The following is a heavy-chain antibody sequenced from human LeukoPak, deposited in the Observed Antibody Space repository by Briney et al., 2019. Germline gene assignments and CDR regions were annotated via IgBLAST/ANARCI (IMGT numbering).Heavy chain of an antibody. J-gene: IGHJ3*02. CDR2: ISYDGSDK. V-gene: IGHV3-30*18. CDR3: AKIYCSGGSCYHGAFDI. D-gene: IGHD2-15*01. CDR1: GFTFSSYG. Sequence: GGSLRLSCAASGFTFSSYGMHWVRQAPGKGLEWVAVISYDGSDKYYADSVKGRFTISRDNSKYTRYLQMNSLRAEDTAVYFCAKIYCSGGSCYHGAFDIWGQGTMVTVSS.